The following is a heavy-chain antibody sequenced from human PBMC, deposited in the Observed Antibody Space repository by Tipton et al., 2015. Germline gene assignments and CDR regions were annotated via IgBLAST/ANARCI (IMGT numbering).Heavy chain of an antibody. Sequence: VQLVQSGGEVKKPGESLNISCKASGYRFSNHWIGWVRQMPGKGLEWVGIIHPSDSETIYSPSFQGQVTISADRSTSTAYLQWSSLKASDTAVYYCARRLPYFEWSKVYYFDYWGQGSPVTV. J-gene: IGHJ4*02. CDR3: ARRLPYFEWSKVYYFDY. CDR1: GYRFSNHW. D-gene: IGHD3-9*01. CDR2: IHPSDSET. V-gene: IGHV5-51*01.